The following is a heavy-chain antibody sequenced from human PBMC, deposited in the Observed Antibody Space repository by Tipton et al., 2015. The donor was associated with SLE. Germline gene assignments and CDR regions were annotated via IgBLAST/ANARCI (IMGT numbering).Heavy chain of an antibody. J-gene: IGHJ6*03. CDR2: IYSATSS. Sequence: SLRLSCAASGLTLRTSYIGWVRHAPGRGLEWVSVIYSATSSFYADSVKGRFTISRHISKNTVYLQMNSLRPEDTAVYYCAREVHYYMDVWGAGTTVTVS. D-gene: IGHD4/OR15-4a*01. V-gene: IGHV3-53*04. CDR3: AREVHYYMDV. CDR1: GLTLRTSY.